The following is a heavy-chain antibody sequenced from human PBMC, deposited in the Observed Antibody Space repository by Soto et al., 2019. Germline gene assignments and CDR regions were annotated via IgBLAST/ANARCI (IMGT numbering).Heavy chain of an antibody. CDR2: ISAYNGNT. Sequence: AASVKVSCKASGYTFTSYGISWVRQAPGQGLEWMGWISAYNGNTNYAQRLQGRVTMTTDTSTSTAYMELRSLRSDDTAVYYCARDDSSGWTILGGNYYYYYGMDVWGQGTTVTVSS. CDR1: GYTFTSYG. V-gene: IGHV1-18*04. J-gene: IGHJ6*02. D-gene: IGHD6-19*01. CDR3: ARDDSSGWTILGGNYYYYYGMDV.